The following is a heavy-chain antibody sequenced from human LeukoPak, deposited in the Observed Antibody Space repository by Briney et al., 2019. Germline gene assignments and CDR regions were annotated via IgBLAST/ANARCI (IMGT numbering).Heavy chain of an antibody. J-gene: IGHJ4*02. Sequence: GGSLRLSCAASGFTFSSYSMNWVRQAPGKGLEWVSSISSSSSYIYYADSVKGRFTISRDNAKNSLYLQMNSLRAEDTAVYYCARDPFYCSSTSCYTRPFDYWGQGTLVTVSS. CDR1: GFTFSSYS. CDR3: ARDPFYCSSTSCYTRPFDY. D-gene: IGHD2-2*02. V-gene: IGHV3-21*01. CDR2: ISSSSSYI.